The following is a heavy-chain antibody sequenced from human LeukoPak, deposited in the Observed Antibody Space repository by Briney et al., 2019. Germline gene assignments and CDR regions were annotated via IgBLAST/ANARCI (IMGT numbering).Heavy chain of an antibody. D-gene: IGHD6-19*01. CDR2: INPNSGGT. CDR1: GYTFTGYY. V-gene: IGHV1-2*02. Sequence: ASVKVSCKASGYTFTGYYMHWVRQAPGQGLEWMGWINPNSGGTNYAQKFQGRVTMTRDTSISTAYMELSRLRSDDTAVYYCARDDSSGWYGWFDPWGQGTLVTVSS. J-gene: IGHJ5*02. CDR3: ARDDSSGWYGWFDP.